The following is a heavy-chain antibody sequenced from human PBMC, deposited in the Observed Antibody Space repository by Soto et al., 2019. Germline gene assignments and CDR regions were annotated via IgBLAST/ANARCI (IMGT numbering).Heavy chain of an antibody. Sequence: QVQLVEAGGGVGQPGRSLRLSCAASGFTFSSYAMHWVRQAPGKGLEWVAVISYDGSNKYYADSVKGRFTISRDNSKNTLYLQMNSLRAEDTAVYYCARDRDRSSSQRFDYWGQGTLVTVSS. CDR1: GFTFSSYA. D-gene: IGHD6-6*01. V-gene: IGHV3-30-3*01. CDR2: ISYDGSNK. J-gene: IGHJ4*02. CDR3: ARDRDRSSSQRFDY.